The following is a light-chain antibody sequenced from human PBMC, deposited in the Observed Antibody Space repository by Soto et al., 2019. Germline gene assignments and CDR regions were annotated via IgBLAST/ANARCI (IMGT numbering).Light chain of an antibody. V-gene: IGKV3-11*01. Sequence: EIGLTQYQATLPLSPVERATLSCRASQSVTSYLAWYQQKPGQAPRLLIYDVSNRASGIPARFSGSGSETDFTLTISSLEPEDFAVYYCQQRSDWPLTFGQGTRLEIK. CDR3: QQRSDWPLT. J-gene: IGKJ5*01. CDR2: DVS. CDR1: QSVTSY.